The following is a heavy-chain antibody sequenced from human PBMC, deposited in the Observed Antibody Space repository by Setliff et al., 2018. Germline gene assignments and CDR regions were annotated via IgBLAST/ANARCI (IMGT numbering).Heavy chain of an antibody. V-gene: IGHV4-59*01. J-gene: IGHJ4*02. CDR1: DDSMGDFY. CDR2: ISYVGYT. CDR3: ARAKYGTTTYFES. D-gene: IGHD1-1*01. Sequence: SETLSLPCSVSDDSMGDFYWSWIRQTPGKGLEWSGHISYVGYTVYKPSLQSRVTISADTSKKQLSLTLTSVTVADPAVYYCARAKYGTTTYFESWGPGTRVTVS.